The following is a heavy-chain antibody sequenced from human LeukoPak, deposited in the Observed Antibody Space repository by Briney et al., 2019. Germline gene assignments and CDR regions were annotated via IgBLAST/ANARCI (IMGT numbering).Heavy chain of an antibody. CDR1: GFTFSNAW. Sequence: GGSLRLSCAASGFTFSNAWMSWVRQAPGKGLEWVGRIKSKTDGGTTEYAAPVKGRFTISRDDSKNTLYLQMNSLKTEDTAVYYCTTGLVTLQRSYIDYWGQGTLVTVSS. V-gene: IGHV3-15*01. D-gene: IGHD3-16*02. CDR2: IKSKTDGGTT. CDR3: TTGLVTLQRSYIDY. J-gene: IGHJ4*02.